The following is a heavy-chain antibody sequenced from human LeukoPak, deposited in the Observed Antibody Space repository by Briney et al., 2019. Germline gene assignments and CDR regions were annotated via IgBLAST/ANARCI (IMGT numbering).Heavy chain of an antibody. D-gene: IGHD2-2*02. CDR3: ARGVTYCRSTSCYTLEY. Sequence: ASVKVSCKASGYTFTGYYMHWVRQAPGQGLEWMGWINPNSGGTNYAQKFQGRVTMTRDTSISTAYMELSSLRSEDTAVYYCARGVTYCRSTSCYTLEYWGQGTLVTVSS. J-gene: IGHJ4*02. CDR2: INPNSGGT. CDR1: GYTFTGYY. V-gene: IGHV1-2*02.